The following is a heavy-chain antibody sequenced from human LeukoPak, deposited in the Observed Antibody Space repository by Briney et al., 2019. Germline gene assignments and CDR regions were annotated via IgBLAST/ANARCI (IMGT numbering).Heavy chain of an antibody. CDR3: ASVRGYSSGWYASGFDP. CDR1: GGSISSSTYY. V-gene: IGHV4-39*07. Sequence: SETLSLTCTVSGGSISSSTYYWGWIRQPPGKGPEWIGSIYYTGSTNCNPSLKSRVTISLDTSKNQFSLNLRSVTAADTAVYYCASVRGYSSGWYASGFDPWGQGTLVTVSS. CDR2: IYYTGST. D-gene: IGHD6-19*01. J-gene: IGHJ5*02.